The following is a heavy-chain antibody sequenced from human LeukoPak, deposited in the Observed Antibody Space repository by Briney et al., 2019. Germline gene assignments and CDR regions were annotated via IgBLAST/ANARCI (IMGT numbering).Heavy chain of an antibody. CDR2: IYYSGST. Sequence: SETLSLTCTVSGGSISSYYWSWIRQPSGKGLEWIGYIYYSGSTNYNPSLKSRVTISVDTSKNQFSLKLSSVTAADTAVYYCARSPRYCSGGSCYSSWGQGTLVTVSS. CDR3: ARSPRYCSGGSCYSS. CDR1: GGSISSYY. D-gene: IGHD2-15*01. J-gene: IGHJ4*02. V-gene: IGHV4-59*01.